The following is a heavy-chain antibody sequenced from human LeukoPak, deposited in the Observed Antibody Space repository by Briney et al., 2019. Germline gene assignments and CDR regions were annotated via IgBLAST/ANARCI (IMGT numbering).Heavy chain of an antibody. CDR3: AIDEPNYAPYDFDY. V-gene: IGHV3-15*01. Sequence: GGSLRLSCAASRFTFSNAWMNWVRQAPGKGLEWVGRIKTKADGETTDYAAPVKGRFTISRDDSNNMVYLQMNSLKIEDTAVYYCAIDEPNYAPYDFDYWGQGTLVTVSS. J-gene: IGHJ4*02. CDR1: RFTFSNAW. D-gene: IGHD4/OR15-4a*01. CDR2: IKTKADGETT.